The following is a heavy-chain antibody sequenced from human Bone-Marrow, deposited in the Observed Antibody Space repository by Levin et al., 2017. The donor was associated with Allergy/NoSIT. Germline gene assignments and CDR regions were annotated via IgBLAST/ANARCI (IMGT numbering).Heavy chain of an antibody. Sequence: GGSLRLSCAASGFVFSTFAMSWVRQAPGKGLEWVSAISGSGSTTYYADSVKGRFTISRDNSKSTVFLQMNSLRADDTAVYYCAKAGTTVMVTYYYMDVWGTGTTVTVSS. V-gene: IGHV3-23*01. J-gene: IGHJ6*03. CDR1: GFVFSTFA. CDR3: AKAGTTVMVTYYYMDV. D-gene: IGHD4-17*01. CDR2: ISGSGSTT.